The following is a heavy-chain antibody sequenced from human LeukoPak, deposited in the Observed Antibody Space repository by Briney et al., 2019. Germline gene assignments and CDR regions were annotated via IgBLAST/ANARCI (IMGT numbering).Heavy chain of an antibody. CDR3: ARCSDSGAYYSIDY. CDR2: IYHSGST. D-gene: IGHD3-22*01. J-gene: IGHJ4*02. CDR1: GGSFSGYY. V-gene: IGHV4-59*08. Sequence: SETLSLTCAVYGGSFSGYYWSWIRQPPGKGLEWIGYIYHSGSTNYNPSLESRVTISVDTSKNQFSLKLSSVTAADTAVYYCARCSDSGAYYSIDYWGQGTLVTVSS.